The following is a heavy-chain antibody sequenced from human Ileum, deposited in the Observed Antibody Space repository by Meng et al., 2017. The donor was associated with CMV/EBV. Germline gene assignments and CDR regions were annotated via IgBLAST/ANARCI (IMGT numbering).Heavy chain of an antibody. CDR1: GASINSGDYS. D-gene: IGHD1-26*01. J-gene: IGHJ3*01. CDR3: ARAEDSDTNGRGDAFGV. CDR2: VYNRGTI. V-gene: IGHV4-30-4*08. Sequence: TLSLTCTVSGASINSGDYSWNWILLPPGKGLAWIVYVYNRGTIYYNPSLKSRLALSVDSSKNQLYMTLTAVTAADAGTYFCARAEDSDTNGRGDAFGVWGRGTVVTVSS.